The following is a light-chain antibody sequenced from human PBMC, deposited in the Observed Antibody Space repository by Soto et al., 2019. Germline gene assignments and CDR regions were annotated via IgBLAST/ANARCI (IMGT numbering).Light chain of an antibody. J-gene: IGKJ4*01. V-gene: IGKV1-5*01. CDR2: DAS. Sequence: NQTPQEPPPPSXXIGDXVTFXXRASQSISTCLAWYQQKPGKAPQVLIYDASKLDPGVPSRLSGHGSGTQFALTIPSLQPDHFATYYSQQYRAYPLAFGGGTKV. CDR3: QQYRAYPLA. CDR1: QSISTC.